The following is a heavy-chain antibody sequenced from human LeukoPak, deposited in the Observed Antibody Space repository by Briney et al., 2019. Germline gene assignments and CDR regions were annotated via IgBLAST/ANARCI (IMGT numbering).Heavy chain of an antibody. CDR2: IYYSGST. J-gene: IGHJ4*02. Sequence: SETLSLTCTVSGGSISSSSYYWGWIRQPPGKGLEWIGSIYYSGSTYYNPSLKSRVTISVDTSKNQFSLKLSSVTAADTAVYYCAREGFYNSGVVDYWGQGTLVTVSS. CDR1: GGSISSSSYY. V-gene: IGHV4-39*07. D-gene: IGHD3-9*01. CDR3: AREGFYNSGVVDY.